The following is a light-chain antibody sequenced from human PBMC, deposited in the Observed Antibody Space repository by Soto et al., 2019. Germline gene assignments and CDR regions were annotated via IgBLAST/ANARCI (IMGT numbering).Light chain of an antibody. CDR3: LLFYSDGRLV. CDR1: TGAVTSGHY. CDR2: DTN. Sequence: QAVVTQEPSLTVSPGETVTLTCGSSTGAVTSGHYPYWFQQMPGQAPRTLIYDTNNKHSWTPARFSGSLLGDKAALTLSGVQPEDEAEYYCLLFYSDGRLVFGGGTQLTVL. V-gene: IGLV7-46*01. J-gene: IGLJ7*01.